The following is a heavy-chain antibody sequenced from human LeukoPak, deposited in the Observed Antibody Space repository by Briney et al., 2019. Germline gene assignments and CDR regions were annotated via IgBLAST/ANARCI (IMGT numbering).Heavy chain of an antibody. V-gene: IGHV4-59*01. Sequence: PSETLSLTCTVSGGSISSYYWSWIRQPPGKGLEWIGYIYYSGSTNYNPSLKSRVTISVDTSKNQFSLKLSSVTAADTALYYCARTKLYCSGGSCYSSPDYWGQGTLVTVSS. CDR3: ARTKLYCSGGSCYSSPDY. CDR1: GGSISSYY. J-gene: IGHJ4*02. CDR2: IYYSGST. D-gene: IGHD2-15*01.